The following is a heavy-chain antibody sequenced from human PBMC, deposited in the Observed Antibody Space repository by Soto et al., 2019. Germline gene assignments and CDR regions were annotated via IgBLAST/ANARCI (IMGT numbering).Heavy chain of an antibody. CDR3: ARDDREYSVGLYWYMGV. CDR1: GFSFGHYG. Sequence: QVRLVESGGGVAQPGRSLTLSCEASGFSFGHYGMHWVRQAPGKWLEWVALTSDEGSKKYYGECVKGRFTISRDKSRNTLYLQMSRLRTEDAAVYYGARDDREYSVGLYWYMGVWGRGTLVTVSS. CDR2: TSDEGSKK. J-gene: IGHJ2*01. D-gene: IGHD1-20*01. V-gene: IGHV3-30*03.